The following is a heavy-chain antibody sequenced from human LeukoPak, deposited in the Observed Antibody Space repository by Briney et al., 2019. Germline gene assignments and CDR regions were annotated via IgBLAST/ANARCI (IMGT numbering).Heavy chain of an antibody. Sequence: PSETLSLTCAVYGGSFSGYYWSWIRQPPGKGLEWIGEINHSGGTNYNPSLKSRVTISVDTSKNQFSLKLSSVTAADTAVYYCARQGGARGFDYWGQGTLVTVSS. D-gene: IGHD1-26*01. CDR1: GGSFSGYY. V-gene: IGHV4-34*01. J-gene: IGHJ4*02. CDR3: ARQGGARGFDY. CDR2: INHSGGT.